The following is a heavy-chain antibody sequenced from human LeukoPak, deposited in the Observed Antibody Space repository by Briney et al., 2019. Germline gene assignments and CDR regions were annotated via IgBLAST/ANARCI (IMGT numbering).Heavy chain of an antibody. Sequence: ASVKVSCKASGYTFTGYYMHWVRQAPGQGLEWMGWINPNSGGTNYAQKFQGRVTMTRDTSISTAYMELSRLRSDDTAVYYCARGRRVAADAVQYNWFDPWGQGTLVTVSS. J-gene: IGHJ5*02. CDR1: GYTFTGYY. CDR2: INPNSGGT. CDR3: ARGRRVAADAVQYNWFDP. V-gene: IGHV1-2*02. D-gene: IGHD6-13*01.